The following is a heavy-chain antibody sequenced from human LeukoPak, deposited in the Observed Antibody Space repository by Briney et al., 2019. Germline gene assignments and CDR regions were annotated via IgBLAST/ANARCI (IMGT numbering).Heavy chain of an antibody. Sequence: GGSLRLSCAASGFTFSRYEMNWVRQAPGKGLEWVSYISSSGSTIYYADSVKGRFTIYRDNAKNSLYLQMNSLRAEDTAVYYCAELGITMIGGVWGKGTTVTISS. CDR1: GFTFSRYE. V-gene: IGHV3-48*03. CDR3: AELGITMIGGV. J-gene: IGHJ6*04. CDR2: ISSSGSTI. D-gene: IGHD3-22*01.